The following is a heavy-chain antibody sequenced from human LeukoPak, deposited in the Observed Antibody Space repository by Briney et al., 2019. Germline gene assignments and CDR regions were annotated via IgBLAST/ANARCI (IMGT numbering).Heavy chain of an antibody. CDR2: INHSGST. CDR3: ASYTAGGGGLDY. CDR1: GGSFSGYY. V-gene: IGHV4-34*01. Sequence: PSETLSLTCAVYGGSFSGYYWSWIRQPPGKGLEWIGEINHSGSTNYNPSLKSRVTISVDTSKNQFSLKLSSVTAADTAVYYCASYTAGGGGLDYWGQGTLVTVSS. J-gene: IGHJ4*02. D-gene: IGHD5-18*01.